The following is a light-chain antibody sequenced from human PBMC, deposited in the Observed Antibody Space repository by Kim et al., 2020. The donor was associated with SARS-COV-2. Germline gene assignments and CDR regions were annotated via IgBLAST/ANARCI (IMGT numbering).Light chain of an antibody. J-gene: IGKJ4*01. CDR1: QSVSSN. V-gene: IGKV3-15*01. CDR3: QQYNNWPLT. Sequence: VSPGERATLSCRASQSVSSNLAWYQQKPGQAPRLLIYGASTRATGIPARFGGSGSGTEFTLTISSLQSEDFAVYYCQQYNNWPLTFGGGTKVDIK. CDR2: GAS.